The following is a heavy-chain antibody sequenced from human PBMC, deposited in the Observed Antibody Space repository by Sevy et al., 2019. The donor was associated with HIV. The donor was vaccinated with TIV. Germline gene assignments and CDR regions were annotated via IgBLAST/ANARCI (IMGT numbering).Heavy chain of an antibody. CDR1: GFTFSSYA. V-gene: IGHV3-23*01. CDR2: ISGSGGST. CDR3: AKDGVGFYCSSGYYFDY. D-gene: IGHD6-13*01. Sequence: GGSLRLSCAASGFTFSSYAMSWVRQAPGKGLEWVSAISGSGGSTYYADSVKGRFTISRDNSKNTLYLQMNSLRAEDTAVYYCAKDGVGFYCSSGYYFDYWGQGTLVTVSS. J-gene: IGHJ4*02.